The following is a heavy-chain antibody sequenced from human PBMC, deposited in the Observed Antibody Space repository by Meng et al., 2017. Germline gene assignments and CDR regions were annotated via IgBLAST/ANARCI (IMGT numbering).Heavy chain of an antibody. CDR2: INTYNGKT. J-gene: IGHJ4*02. V-gene: IGHV1-18*01. CDR3: ATRGNPYLNC. CDR1: GYTLSGDG. Sequence: GELGQCGSEVEKPGAWVKVYCDASGYTLSGDGLRWVRQAPGQGLEWLGWINTYNGKTDYAHKFQDRVTLTTDTFTNTAYMELRSLRSDDTAVYYCATRGNPYLNCWGQGTLVTVSS.